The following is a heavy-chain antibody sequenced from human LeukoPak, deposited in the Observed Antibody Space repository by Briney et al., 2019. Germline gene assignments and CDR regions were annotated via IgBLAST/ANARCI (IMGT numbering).Heavy chain of an antibody. J-gene: IGHJ4*02. D-gene: IGHD6-19*01. CDR1: GFSFSTYW. V-gene: IGHV3-7*04. Sequence: GGSLRLSCAASGFSFSTYWMSWVRQAPGKGLEWVANIKHGGSEKYYVDSVKGRFTISRDNAKNSLYLQMNSLRVEDTAVYYCARAWSYSTGWYNYWGQGTLVTVSS. CDR2: IKHGGSEK. CDR3: ARAWSYSTGWYNY.